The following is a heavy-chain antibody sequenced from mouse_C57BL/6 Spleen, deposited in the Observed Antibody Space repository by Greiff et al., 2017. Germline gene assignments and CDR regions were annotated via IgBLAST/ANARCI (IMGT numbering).Heavy chain of an antibody. V-gene: IGHV14-4*01. Sequence: EVQLQQSGAELVRPGASVKLSCTASGFNIKDDYMHWVKQRPEQGLEWIGWIDPENGDTEYASKFQGKATITADTSSNTAYLQLSSLTSEDTAVYYCTTTGTLDYWSQGTTLTVSS. D-gene: IGHD4-1*01. J-gene: IGHJ2*01. CDR1: GFNIKDDY. CDR3: TTTGTLDY. CDR2: IDPENGDT.